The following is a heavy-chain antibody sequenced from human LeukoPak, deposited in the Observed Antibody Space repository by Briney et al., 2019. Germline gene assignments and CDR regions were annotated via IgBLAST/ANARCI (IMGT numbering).Heavy chain of an antibody. V-gene: IGHV3-9*01. CDR2: ISWNSGSI. J-gene: IGHJ4*02. D-gene: IGHD1-7*01. Sequence: GGSLRLSCAASGFTFSSYSMNWVRQAPGKGLEWVSGISWNSGSIGYADSVKGRFTISRDNAKNSLYLQMNSLRAEDTALYYCAKDAGTTTFDYWGQGTLVTVSS. CDR1: GFTFSSYS. CDR3: AKDAGTTTFDY.